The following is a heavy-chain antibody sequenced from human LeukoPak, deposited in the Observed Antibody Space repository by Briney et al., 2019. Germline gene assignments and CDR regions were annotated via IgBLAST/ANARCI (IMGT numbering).Heavy chain of an antibody. J-gene: IGHJ6*03. V-gene: IGHV3-23*01. D-gene: IGHD2-2*01. CDR2: ISGSGGST. Sequence: GGSLRLSCAASGFTFSSYAMSWVRQAPGKGLEWVSAISGSGGSTYYADSVKGRFTISRENSKNTLYLQMNSLRAEDTAVYYCAKEERDIVVVPAAMPLYYYYYYYMDVWGKGTTVTVSS. CDR1: GFTFSSYA. CDR3: AKEERDIVVVPAAMPLYYYYYYYMDV.